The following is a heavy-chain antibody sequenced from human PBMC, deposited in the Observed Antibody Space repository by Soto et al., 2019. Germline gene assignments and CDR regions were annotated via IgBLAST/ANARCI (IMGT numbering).Heavy chain of an antibody. CDR3: ATSLTPLGELDAFDI. Sequence: ASVKVSCKVSGYTLTELSMHWVRQAPGKGLEWMGGFDPEDGETIYAQKFQGRVTMTEDTSTDTAYMELSSLRSEDTAVYYCATSLTPLGELDAFDIWGQGTMVTVSS. CDR2: FDPEDGET. CDR1: GYTLTELS. D-gene: IGHD3-16*01. J-gene: IGHJ3*02. V-gene: IGHV1-24*01.